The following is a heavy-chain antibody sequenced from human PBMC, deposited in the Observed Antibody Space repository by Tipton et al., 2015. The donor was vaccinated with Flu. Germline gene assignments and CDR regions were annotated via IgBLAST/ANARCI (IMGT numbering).Heavy chain of an antibody. Sequence: QLVQSGADVKKPGESLKISCKTSGYIFTNYWIGWVRQMPGKGLEWMGMIYPGDSDTRYGPSSQGQVTMSVDNSISTVYLQWGSLETSDTAVYYCVRPATAYNGDDYWGQGILVTVSS. V-gene: IGHV5-51*03. CDR2: IYPGDSDT. D-gene: IGHD1-14*01. CDR3: VRPATAYNGDDY. J-gene: IGHJ4*02. CDR1: GYIFTNYW.